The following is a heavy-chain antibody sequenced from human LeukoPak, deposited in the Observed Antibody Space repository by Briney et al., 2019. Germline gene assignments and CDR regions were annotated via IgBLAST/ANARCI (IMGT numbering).Heavy chain of an antibody. CDR1: GYTFTSYA. CDR2: INAGNGNT. Sequence: ASVRVSCKASGYTFTSYAMHWVRQAPGQRLEWMGWINAGNGNTKYSQKFQGRVTITRDTSASTAYMELSSLRSEDTAVYYCARLGYSSSWYISRAFDIGGQGTMVTVSS. V-gene: IGHV1-3*01. J-gene: IGHJ3*02. CDR3: ARLGYSSSWYISRAFDI. D-gene: IGHD6-13*01.